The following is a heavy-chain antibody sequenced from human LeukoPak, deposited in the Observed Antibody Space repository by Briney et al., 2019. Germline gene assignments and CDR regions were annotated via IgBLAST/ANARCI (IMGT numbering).Heavy chain of an antibody. CDR3: ARDLNYDSSGYDAFDI. CDR2: IYYSGST. J-gene: IGHJ3*02. D-gene: IGHD3-22*01. CDR1: GGSISSYY. Sequence: SETLSLTCTVSGGSISSYYWSWIRQLPGKGLGWIGYIYYSGSTNYNPSLKSRVTISVDMSRNQFSLKLSSVTAADTAVYYCARDLNYDSSGYDAFDIWGQGTMVTVSS. V-gene: IGHV4-59*01.